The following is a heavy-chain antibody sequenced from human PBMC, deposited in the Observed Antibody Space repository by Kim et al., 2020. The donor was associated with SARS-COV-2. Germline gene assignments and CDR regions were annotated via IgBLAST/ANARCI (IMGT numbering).Heavy chain of an antibody. Sequence: ESYTRYSPSVQSRVTISADKSISTDYLQWSSLKASDTAIYYCARGSDYDYWGQGTLVTVS. V-gene: IGHV5-10-1*01. J-gene: IGHJ4*02. CDR3: ARGSDYDY. D-gene: IGHD4-17*01. CDR2: ESYT.